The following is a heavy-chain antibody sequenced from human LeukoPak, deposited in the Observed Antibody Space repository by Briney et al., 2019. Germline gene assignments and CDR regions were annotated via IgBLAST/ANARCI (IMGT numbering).Heavy chain of an antibody. D-gene: IGHD3-10*01. J-gene: IGHJ4*02. CDR1: GFTFRNYA. V-gene: IGHV3-23*01. Sequence: PGGSLRLSCAASGFTFRNYAMTWVRQAPGKGLEWVSAIGGSGSSAYYADSVQGRFTISRDNSKNTLYLQMNSLRAEDTVYYCAKHQDYGSGSYIDYWGQGTLVTVSS. CDR3: AKHQDYGSGSYIDY. CDR2: IGGSGSSA.